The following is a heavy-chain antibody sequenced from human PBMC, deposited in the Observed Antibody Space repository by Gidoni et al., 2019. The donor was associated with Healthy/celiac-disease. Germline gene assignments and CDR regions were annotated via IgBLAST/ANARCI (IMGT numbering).Heavy chain of an antibody. Sequence: QVQLQQWGAGLLKPSETLSLTCAVYGGSFSGYYWSWIRQPPGKGLEWIGEINHSGSTNYNPSLKSRVTISVDTSKNQFSLKLSSVTAADTAVYYCARGDHPSPHGWWELLRYFQHWGQGTLVTVSS. CDR1: GGSFSGYY. J-gene: IGHJ1*01. V-gene: IGHV4-34*01. D-gene: IGHD1-26*01. CDR2: INHSGST. CDR3: ARGDHPSPHGWWELLRYFQH.